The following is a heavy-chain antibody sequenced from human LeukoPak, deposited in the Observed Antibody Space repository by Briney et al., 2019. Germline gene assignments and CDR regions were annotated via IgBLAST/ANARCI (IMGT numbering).Heavy chain of an antibody. CDR3: ATRDLYYYDSSGYYPFGY. CDR1: GFTFSSYG. J-gene: IGHJ4*02. Sequence: GGSLRLSCAASGFTFSSYGMHWVRQAPGKGLEWVAVIRYDGSNKYYADSVKGRFTISRDNAKNSLYLQMNSLRAEDTAVYYCATRDLYYYDSSGYYPFGYWGQGTLVTVSS. V-gene: IGHV3-33*03. CDR2: IRYDGSNK. D-gene: IGHD3-22*01.